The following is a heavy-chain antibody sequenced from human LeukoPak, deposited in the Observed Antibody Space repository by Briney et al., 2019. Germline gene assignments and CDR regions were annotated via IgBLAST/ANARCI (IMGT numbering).Heavy chain of an antibody. CDR2: INPNSGGT. D-gene: IGHD5-24*01. CDR3: ARGAARMVEMGTIISSEY. V-gene: IGHV1-2*02. J-gene: IGHJ4*02. Sequence: ASVKVSCKASGYTFTGYYMHWVRQAPGQGLEWMGWINPNSGGTNYAQKFQGRVTMTRDTSISTAYMELSRLRAEDTAVYYCARGAARMVEMGTIISSEYWGQGTLVTVSS. CDR1: GYTFTGYY.